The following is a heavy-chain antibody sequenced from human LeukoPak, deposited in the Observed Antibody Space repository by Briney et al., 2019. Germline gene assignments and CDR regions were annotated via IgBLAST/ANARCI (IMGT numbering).Heavy chain of an antibody. D-gene: IGHD2-2*03. Sequence: GSLRLSFAASGFTFSNYAMHWVRPAPGKGLEWVAIISYDGSNKYYSDSVKGRFTISRDNSKNTLYLQMNSLRAEDTAVYYCARDALDIPAYYYYFYMDVWGKGTTVTVSS. CDR1: GFTFSNYA. V-gene: IGHV3-30*04. J-gene: IGHJ6*03. CDR2: ISYDGSNK. CDR3: ARDALDIPAYYYYFYMDV.